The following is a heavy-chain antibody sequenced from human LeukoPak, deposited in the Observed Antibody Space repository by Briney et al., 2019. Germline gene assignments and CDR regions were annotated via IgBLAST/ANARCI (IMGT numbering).Heavy chain of an antibody. Sequence: SETLSLTGAVSGGSISSGAYSWSWIRQPPRKGLEWIGYVYYSGGTYYNPSLKSRVTISVDTSKNEFSLKLSSVPAADTAVYYCARAQWGTTVLFDYWGQGTLVTVSS. CDR1: GGSISSGAYS. CDR3: ARAQWGTTVLFDY. V-gene: IGHV4-30-4*07. J-gene: IGHJ4*02. D-gene: IGHD1-7*01. CDR2: VYYSGGT.